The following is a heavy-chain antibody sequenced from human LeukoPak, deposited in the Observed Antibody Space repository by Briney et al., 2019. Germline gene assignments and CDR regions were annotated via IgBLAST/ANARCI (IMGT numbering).Heavy chain of an antibody. V-gene: IGHV1-18*01. D-gene: IGHD2/OR15-2a*01. J-gene: IGHJ6*03. CDR1: GYTFTSYG. CDR3: ASRKGRYYMDV. Sequence: SVKVSCKASGYTFTSYGISWVRQAPGQGLEWMGWISTYNGDTNYAQKLQGRVTMTTDTSTNTAYMELRSLRSDDTAVYYCASRKGRYYMDVWGKGTTVTVSS. CDR2: ISTYNGDT.